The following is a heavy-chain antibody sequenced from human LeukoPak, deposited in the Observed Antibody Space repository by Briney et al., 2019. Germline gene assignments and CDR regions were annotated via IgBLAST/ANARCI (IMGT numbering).Heavy chain of an antibody. V-gene: IGHV3-13*05. CDR2: IGTAGDP. Sequence: GGSLRLSCAASGFTFSSYGMHWVRQVTGKGLEWVSSIGTAGDPYYADSVKGRFTISRENGKNSLNLQMNSLRAGDTAVYYCTRGDPHGYGMDVWGQGTTVTVSS. D-gene: IGHD5-24*01. J-gene: IGHJ6*02. CDR1: GFTFSSYG. CDR3: TRGDPHGYGMDV.